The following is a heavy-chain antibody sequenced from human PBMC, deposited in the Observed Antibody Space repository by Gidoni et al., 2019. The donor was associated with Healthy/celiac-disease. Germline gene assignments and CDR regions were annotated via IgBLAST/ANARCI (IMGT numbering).Heavy chain of an antibody. CDR2: VKPNSGGT. V-gene: IGHV1-2*02. CDR1: GYTFTGYY. CDR3: ARDRPDRPYNWFDP. Sequence: QVQLVQSGAEVTKPGASVKASCKASGYTFTGYYLHWVRQAPGQGLEWMGWVKPNSGGTNYAQKCQGRVTMTRDTSISTAYMELSRLRADDTAVYYCARDRPDRPYNWFDPWGQGTLVTVSS. J-gene: IGHJ5*02.